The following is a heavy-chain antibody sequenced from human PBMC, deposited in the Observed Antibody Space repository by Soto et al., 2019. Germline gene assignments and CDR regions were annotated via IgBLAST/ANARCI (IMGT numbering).Heavy chain of an antibody. CDR3: AKDSTPREYYYVSLAYGATMLGFFDY. J-gene: IGHJ4*02. CDR2: ISGSGGST. D-gene: IGHD3-22*01. Sequence: GGSLRLSCASSGFTFSSYAMSLVRQAPGKGLEWVSAISGSGGSTYYADSVKGRFTISRGNSKNTLYLQMNSLRAEDTAVYYSAKDSTPREYYYVSLAYGATMLGFFDYWGQGTLVTVSS. CDR1: GFTFSSYA. V-gene: IGHV3-23*01.